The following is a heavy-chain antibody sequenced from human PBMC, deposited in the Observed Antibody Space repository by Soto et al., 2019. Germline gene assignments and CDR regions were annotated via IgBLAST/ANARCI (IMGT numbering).Heavy chain of an antibody. V-gene: IGHV1-46*01. D-gene: IGHD1-26*01. Sequence: ALVKVSFKASGSTLPTYHLRWVRQAPGQGLEWMGRIKPNGGRTTYAQKFQGRVTMTRDTSINTAYMELTTLTSDDTAFYYCARGVSAGVDYWGQGTMVNV. J-gene: IGHJ4*02. CDR1: GSTLPTYH. CDR3: ARGVSAGVDY. CDR2: IKPNGGRT.